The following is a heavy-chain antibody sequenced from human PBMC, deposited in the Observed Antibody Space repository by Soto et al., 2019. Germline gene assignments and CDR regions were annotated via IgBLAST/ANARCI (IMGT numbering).Heavy chain of an antibody. CDR2: IGTAGDT. V-gene: IGHV3-13*01. D-gene: IGHD3-22*01. Sequence: QTGGSLRLSCAASGFAFSSYDMHWVRQATGKGLEWVSAIGTAGDTYYPGSVKGRFTISRENAKNSLYLQMNSLRAGDTAVYYCARGSKDAYYYDSSGSEDDAFDIWGQGTMVTVSS. CDR3: ARGSKDAYYYDSSGSEDDAFDI. J-gene: IGHJ3*02. CDR1: GFAFSSYD.